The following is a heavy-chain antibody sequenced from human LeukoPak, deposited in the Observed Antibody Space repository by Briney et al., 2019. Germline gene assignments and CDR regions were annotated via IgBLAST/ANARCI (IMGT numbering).Heavy chain of an antibody. D-gene: IGHD6-19*01. CDR3: ARVYRIAVAGTHWFDP. V-gene: IGHV4-39*07. Sequence: SETLSLTCTVSGGSISSSSYYWGWIRQPPGKGLEWIGSIYYSGSTYYNPSLKSRVTISVDTSKNQFSLKLSSVTAADTAVYYCARVYRIAVAGTHWFDPWGQGTLVTVSS. J-gene: IGHJ5*02. CDR2: IYYSGST. CDR1: GGSISSSSYY.